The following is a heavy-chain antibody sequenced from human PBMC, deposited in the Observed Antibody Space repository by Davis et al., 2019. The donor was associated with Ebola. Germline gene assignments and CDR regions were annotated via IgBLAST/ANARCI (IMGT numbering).Heavy chain of an antibody. Sequence: ASVTVSCKASGYTFTGYYMHWVRQAPGQGLEWMGWINPNSGGTNYAQKLQGRVTMTTDTSRSTAYMELRSLRSDDTAVYYWAREAGATTRIYDSWGQGTLVTVSS. CDR3: AREAGATTRIYDS. CDR2: INPNSGGT. V-gene: IGHV1-2*02. J-gene: IGHJ5*01. CDR1: GYTFTGYY. D-gene: IGHD1-26*01.